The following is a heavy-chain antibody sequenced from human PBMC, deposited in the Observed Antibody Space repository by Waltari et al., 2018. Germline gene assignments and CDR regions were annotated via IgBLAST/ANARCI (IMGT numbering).Heavy chain of an antibody. V-gene: IGHV3-30*01. CDR1: GFTFSSYA. Sequence: QVQLVESGGGVVQPGRSLRLSCAASGFTFSSYAMHWVRQAPGKGLEWVAVISYDGSNKYYADSVKGRFTISRDNSKNTLYLQMNSLRAEDTAVYYCARGGDVLGDWGQGTLVTVSS. CDR2: ISYDGSNK. CDR3: ARGGDVLGD. J-gene: IGHJ1*01. D-gene: IGHD7-27*01.